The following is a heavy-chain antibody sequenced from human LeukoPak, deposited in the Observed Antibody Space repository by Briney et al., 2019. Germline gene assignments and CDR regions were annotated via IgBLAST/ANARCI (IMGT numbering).Heavy chain of an antibody. CDR1: GYTFTSYG. Sequence: ASVKVSCTASGYTFTSYGISWVRQAPGQGLEWMGWISAYNGNTNYAQKLQGRVTMTTDTSTSTAYMELRSLRSDDTAVYYCARTKTYYYDSSGYYPAFDIWGQGTMVTVSS. V-gene: IGHV1-18*01. J-gene: IGHJ3*02. CDR3: ARTKTYYYDSSGYYPAFDI. CDR2: ISAYNGNT. D-gene: IGHD3-22*01.